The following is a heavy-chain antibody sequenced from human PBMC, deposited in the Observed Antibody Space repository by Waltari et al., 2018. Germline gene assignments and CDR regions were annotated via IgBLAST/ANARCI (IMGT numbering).Heavy chain of an antibody. V-gene: IGHV1-69*04. CDR3: ARDPGGYDYNLYFRGLDV. Sequence: QVQLVQSGPEVKKPGSSVKVSCTASGDTFNNYAISWVRQAPGQGLGGVGRVIPDVGSTNNLQKLQDRVRLTADTGTRTAYMDLGSLRSEDTAIYYCARDPGGYDYNLYFRGLDVWGQGTTVTVSS. D-gene: IGHD5-12*01. CDR1: GDTFNNYA. J-gene: IGHJ6*02. CDR2: VIPDVGST.